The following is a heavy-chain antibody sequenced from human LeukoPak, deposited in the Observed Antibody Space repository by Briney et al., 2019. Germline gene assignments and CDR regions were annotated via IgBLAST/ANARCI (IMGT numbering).Heavy chain of an antibody. Sequence: SETLSLTCTVSGGSISSGSYYWSWIRQPAGKGLEWIGRIYTSGSTNYNPSLKSRVTISVDTSKNQFSLKLSSVTAADTAVYYCARGDGYNYYYYYYMDVWGKGTTVTVSS. V-gene: IGHV4-61*02. J-gene: IGHJ6*03. CDR2: IYTSGST. CDR3: ARGDGYNYYYYYYMDV. CDR1: GGSISSGSYY. D-gene: IGHD5-24*01.